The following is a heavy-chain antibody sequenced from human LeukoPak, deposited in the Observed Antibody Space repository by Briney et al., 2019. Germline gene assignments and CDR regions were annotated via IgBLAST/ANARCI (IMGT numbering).Heavy chain of an antibody. Sequence: GGSLRLSCAASGFTFDDYAMHWVRQAPGKGLEWVSGISWNSGSIGYADSVKGRFTISRDNAKNSLYLQMNSLRAGDTALYYCAKDNVSYGSGSSFDYWGQGTLVTVSS. V-gene: IGHV3-9*01. D-gene: IGHD3-10*01. CDR1: GFTFDDYA. CDR3: AKDNVSYGSGSSFDY. J-gene: IGHJ4*02. CDR2: ISWNSGSI.